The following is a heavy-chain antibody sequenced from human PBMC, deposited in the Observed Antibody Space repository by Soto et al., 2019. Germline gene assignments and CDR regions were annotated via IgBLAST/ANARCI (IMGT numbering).Heavy chain of an antibody. V-gene: IGHV1-18*01. CDR2: ISAYNGNT. CDR3: AAGYSGYDHRSELDY. J-gene: IGHJ4*02. CDR1: GYTFTSYG. D-gene: IGHD5-12*01. Sequence: ASVKVSCKASGYTFTSYGISWVRQAPGQGLEWMGWISAYNGNTNYAQKLQGRVTMTTDTSTSTAYMELRSLRSDDTAVYYCAAGYSGYDHRSELDYWGQGTLVTVSS.